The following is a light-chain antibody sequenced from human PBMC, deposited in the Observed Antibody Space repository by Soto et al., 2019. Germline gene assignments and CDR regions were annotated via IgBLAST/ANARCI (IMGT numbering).Light chain of an antibody. J-gene: IGKJ1*01. Sequence: ETVLTQSPGTLSLSPGERATLFCRASQRISNNFLAWYQQIPGQAPSLLIFGASSRATGIPDRFSGSGSGTEITLTIDRLEPEDFAVYSCRQYLLSPPSWTFGQGTKVEIK. CDR1: QRISNNF. CDR2: GAS. V-gene: IGKV3-20*01. CDR3: RQYLLSPPSWT.